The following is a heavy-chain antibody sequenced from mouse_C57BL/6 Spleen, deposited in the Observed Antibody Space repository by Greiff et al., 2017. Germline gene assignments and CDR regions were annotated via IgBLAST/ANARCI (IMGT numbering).Heavy chain of an antibody. CDR1: GYTFTDYN. J-gene: IGHJ1*03. D-gene: IGHD1-1*01. CDR3: ARRTVLDHWYFDV. Sequence: VQLQQSGPELVKPGASVKIPCKASGYTFTDYNMDWVKQSHGKSLEWIGDINPNNGGTIYNQTFKGKDTLTVDKSTSTAYMELRSLTSEDTAVYYCARRTVLDHWYFDVWGTGTTVTVSS. V-gene: IGHV1-18*01. CDR2: INPNNGGT.